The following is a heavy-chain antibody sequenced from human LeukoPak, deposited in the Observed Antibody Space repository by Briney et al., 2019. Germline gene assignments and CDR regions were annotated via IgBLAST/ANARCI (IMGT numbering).Heavy chain of an antibody. CDR2: ISGSGGST. V-gene: IGHV3-23*01. D-gene: IGHD3-22*01. J-gene: IGHJ4*02. Sequence: GGSLRLSCAASGFTFSSYAMSWVRQAPGKGLEWVSAISGSGGSTYYADSVEGRFTISRDNSKNTLYLQMNSLRAEDTAVYYCAKDRRVVVINTIDYWGQGTLVTVSS. CDR1: GFTFSSYA. CDR3: AKDRRVVVINTIDY.